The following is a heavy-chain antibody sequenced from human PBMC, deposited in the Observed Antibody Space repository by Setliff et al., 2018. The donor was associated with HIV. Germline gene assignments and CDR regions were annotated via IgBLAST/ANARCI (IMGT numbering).Heavy chain of an antibody. J-gene: IGHJ6*02. CDR1: GGSISTYY. Sequence: SETLSLTCTVSGGSISTYYWSWIRQPPGKGLEWIGLIYYNGNTNYSPSLKSRVTISVDSSKNQFSLKLTSVTAADAAIYYCARGSYLEWLMYDMAVWGQGTTVTVSS. V-gene: IGHV4-59*01. CDR3: ARGSYLEWLMYDMAV. CDR2: IYYNGNT. D-gene: IGHD3-3*01.